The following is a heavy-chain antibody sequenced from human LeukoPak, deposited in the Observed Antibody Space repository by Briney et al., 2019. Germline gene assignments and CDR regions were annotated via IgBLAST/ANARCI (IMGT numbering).Heavy chain of an antibody. CDR3: ARDRLYCSSSSCYAGDFDY. D-gene: IGHD2-2*01. J-gene: IGHJ4*02. Sequence: ASVKVSCKASGYTFTSYTISWVRQAPGQGLEWMGWISAYNGNTNYAQKFQGRVTMTRDTSISTAYMELSRLRSDDTAVYYCARDRLYCSSSSCYAGDFDYWGQGTLVTVSS. CDR2: ISAYNGNT. CDR1: GYTFTSYT. V-gene: IGHV1-18*01.